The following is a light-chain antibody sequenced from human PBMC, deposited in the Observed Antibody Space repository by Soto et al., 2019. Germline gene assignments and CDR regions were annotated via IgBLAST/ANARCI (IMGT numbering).Light chain of an antibody. CDR2: DVS. CDR1: SSDVGGYNY. CDR3: SSYTTRSTLV. J-gene: IGLJ2*01. Sequence: QSALTQPASVSGSPGQSITISCTGTSSDVGGYNYVSWYQHHPGKAPKLMIYDVSNRPSGVSNRFSGSKSGNTASLTISGLQGEDEADYYCSSYTTRSTLVFGAGTKLTVL. V-gene: IGLV2-14*03.